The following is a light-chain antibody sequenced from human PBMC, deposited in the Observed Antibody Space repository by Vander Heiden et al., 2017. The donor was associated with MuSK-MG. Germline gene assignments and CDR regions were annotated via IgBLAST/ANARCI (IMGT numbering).Light chain of an antibody. CDR1: QSIGTN. CDR3: QQCYNGPPII. V-gene: IGKV3D-15*01. CDR2: GAS. Sequence: EIVMTQSPATLSVSPGERATLSCRASQSIGTNLAWYQQKPGQAPRLLIFGASTRATGIPARFSGSGSGTEFTLTISSLQSEDFAVYYCQQCYNGPPIIFGQGTRLEMK. J-gene: IGKJ5*01.